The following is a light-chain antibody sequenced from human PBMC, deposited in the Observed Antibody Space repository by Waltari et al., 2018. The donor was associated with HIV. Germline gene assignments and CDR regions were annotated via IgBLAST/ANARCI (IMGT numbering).Light chain of an antibody. CDR3: QQRSIPIT. V-gene: IGKV3-11*01. CDR1: QSVATY. J-gene: IGKJ5*01. CDR2: DAS. Sequence: EIMLTQSPATLSLSPGERATLSCRASQSVATYLAWFQQKPGQAPRLLFYDASNRATGIPARFTGRGSGTDFTLTISSLEPEDFGVYYCQQRSIPITFGQGTRLEI.